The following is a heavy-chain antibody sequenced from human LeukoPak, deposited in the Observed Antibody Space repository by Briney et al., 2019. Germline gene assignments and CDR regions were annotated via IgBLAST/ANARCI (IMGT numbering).Heavy chain of an antibody. CDR2: ISGSGSTT. D-gene: IGHD1-26*01. V-gene: IGHV3-23*01. Sequence: GGTLRLSCAASGFTFSTYGMSWVRQAPGKGLEWVSAISGSGSTTYYADSVKGRFTISRDSSKNTLYLQMSSLRAEDTAVYYCTRDSSSSYYSWYFDLWGRGTLVTVSS. CDR3: TRDSSSSYYSWYFDL. CDR1: GFTFSTYG. J-gene: IGHJ2*01.